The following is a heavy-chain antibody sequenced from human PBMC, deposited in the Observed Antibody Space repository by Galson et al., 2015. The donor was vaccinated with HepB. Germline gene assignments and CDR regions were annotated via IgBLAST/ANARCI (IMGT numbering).Heavy chain of an antibody. V-gene: IGHV1-69*13. J-gene: IGHJ6*02. CDR3: ARPRNYYCSGSYYNVRPDRTYYYYGMDV. CDR1: VGTFSSYA. CDR2: IIPIFGTA. Sequence: SVKVSCKASVGTFSSYAISWVRQAPGQGLEWMGGIIPIFGTAKYAQKFPGRVTITADESTSTAYMELSSLTSEDTAVYYCARPRNYYCSGSYYNVRPDRTYYYYGMDVWGQGTTVTVSS. D-gene: IGHD3-10*01.